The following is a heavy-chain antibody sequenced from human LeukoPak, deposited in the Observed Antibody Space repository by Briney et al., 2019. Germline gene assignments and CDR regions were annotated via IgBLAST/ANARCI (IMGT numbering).Heavy chain of an antibody. Sequence: PGGSLRLSCAASGFTFSSYAMSWVRQAPGKGLEWVSVIYSGGSTYYADSVKGRFTISRDNSKNTLYLQMNSLRAEDTAVYYCARARPDFWSGYYSAFDIWGQGTMVTVSS. CDR1: GFTFSSYA. CDR2: IYSGGST. D-gene: IGHD3-3*01. CDR3: ARARPDFWSGYYSAFDI. V-gene: IGHV3-66*01. J-gene: IGHJ3*02.